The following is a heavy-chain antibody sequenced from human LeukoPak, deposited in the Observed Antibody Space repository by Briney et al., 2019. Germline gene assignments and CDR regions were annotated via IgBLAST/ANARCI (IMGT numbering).Heavy chain of an antibody. CDR1: GGTFSSYA. CDR3: VRGKYYDRPYYFDY. D-gene: IGHD3-22*01. V-gene: IGHV1-69*13. Sequence: SVKVSCKASGGTFSSYAISWVRQAPGQGLEWMGGIIPIFGTANYAQKFQGRVTITADESTSTAYMELSSLRSEDTAVYYCVRGKYYDRPYYFDYWGQGTLVTVSS. J-gene: IGHJ4*02. CDR2: IIPIFGTA.